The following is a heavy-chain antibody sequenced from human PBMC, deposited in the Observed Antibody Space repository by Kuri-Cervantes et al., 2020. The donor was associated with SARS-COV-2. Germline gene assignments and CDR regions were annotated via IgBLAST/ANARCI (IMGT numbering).Heavy chain of an antibody. V-gene: IGHV4-30-2*01. D-gene: IGHD5-24*01. CDR1: GGSISSGGYY. Sequence: SFTFSGGSISSGGYYWSWIRQPPGKGLEWIGYIYHSGSTYYNPSLKSRVTISVDRSKNQFSLKLSSVTAADTAVYYCARVKIDGDCDYWGQGTLVTVSS. J-gene: IGHJ4*02. CDR2: IYHSGST. CDR3: ARVKIDGDCDY.